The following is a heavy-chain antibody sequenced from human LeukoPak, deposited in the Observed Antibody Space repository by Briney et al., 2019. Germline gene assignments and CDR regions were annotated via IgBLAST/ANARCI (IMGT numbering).Heavy chain of an antibody. CDR3: ARKHQYYCSGGSCFSSGAFDI. Sequence: GGSLRLSCAASGFTFSSYSMNWVRQAPGKGLEWVSSISSSSSYIYYADSVKGRFTISRDNAKNSLYLQMNSLRAEDTAVYYCARKHQYYCSGGSCFSSGAFDIWGQRTMVTVSS. J-gene: IGHJ3*02. V-gene: IGHV3-21*01. D-gene: IGHD2-15*01. CDR1: GFTFSSYS. CDR2: ISSSSSYI.